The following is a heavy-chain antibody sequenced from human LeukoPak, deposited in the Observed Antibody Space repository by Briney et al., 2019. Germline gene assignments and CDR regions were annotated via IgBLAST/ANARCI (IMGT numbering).Heavy chain of an antibody. CDR2: ISSSSRTK. CDR3: ARIVGERGSYLGVCEY. Sequence: GGSLRLSCAASGFTVSSNYMSWVRQAPGKGLEWVSYISSSSRTKYYADSVKGRFTISRDNAENSLYLQMNSLRDGDTAVYYCARIVGERGSYLGVCEYWGQGTLVTVSS. CDR1: GFTVSSNY. D-gene: IGHD1-26*01. J-gene: IGHJ4*02. V-gene: IGHV3-48*02.